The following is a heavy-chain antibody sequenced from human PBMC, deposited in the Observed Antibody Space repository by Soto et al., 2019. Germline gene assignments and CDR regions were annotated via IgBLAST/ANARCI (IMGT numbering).Heavy chain of an antibody. J-gene: IGHJ3*02. D-gene: IGHD6-13*01. CDR2: IYPDGVTQ. Sequence: QVQLVESGGGVVQPGESLRLSCAASGFTFSSYLMHWVRQAPGKGLEWVAIIYPDGVTQYYGDSVKGRFIISRDNSKSALYVQMNSLRVEDTAVYFCARDMGSSSWHPLDIWGQGTMVTVSS. V-gene: IGHV3-33*01. CDR3: ARDMGSSSWHPLDI. CDR1: GFTFSSYL.